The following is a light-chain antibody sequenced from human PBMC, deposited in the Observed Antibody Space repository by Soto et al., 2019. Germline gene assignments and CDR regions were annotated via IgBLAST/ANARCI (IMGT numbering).Light chain of an antibody. CDR1: ISDVGSYNY. V-gene: IGLV2-14*03. CDR2: DVS. CDR3: GSYTTSSNYV. Sequence: QSVLTQPASESGSPGQSITISCTGTISDVGSYNYVSWYQQYPGKAPKLMIYDVSTRPSGVSDRFSGSKSGNTASLTISGLRAEDEADYYCGSYTTSSNYVFGTGTKLTVL. J-gene: IGLJ1*01.